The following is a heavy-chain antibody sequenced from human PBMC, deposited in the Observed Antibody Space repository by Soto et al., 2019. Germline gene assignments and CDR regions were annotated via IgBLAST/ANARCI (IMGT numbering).Heavy chain of an antibody. J-gene: IGHJ2*01. CDR2: TFYRSKWSN. V-gene: IGHV6-1*01. Sequence: SQTLSLTCVISGDSLYSNGVAWNWIRHSPSRGLEWLGRTFYRSKWSNDYAESVKSRITINPDTSKNQFSLQLNSVTPEDTAVYFCARDPLWGTAMVLWYFDLWGRGTLVTVSS. CDR1: GDSLYSNGVA. CDR3: ARDPLWGTAMVLWYFDL. D-gene: IGHD5-18*01.